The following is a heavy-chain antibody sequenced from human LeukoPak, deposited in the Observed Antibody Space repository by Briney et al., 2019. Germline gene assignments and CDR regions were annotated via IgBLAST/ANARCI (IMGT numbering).Heavy chain of an antibody. D-gene: IGHD6-13*01. V-gene: IGHV3-23*01. CDR2: ISGSGGST. J-gene: IGHJ5*02. CDR1: GFTFSSYA. Sequence: PGGSLRLSCAASGFTFSSYAMSWVRQAPGKGLEWVSAISGSGGSTYYADSVKGRFTISRDNSKNTLYLQMNSLRAEDTAVYYCAKPPKYSSSWLFWFDPWGQGTLVTVSS. CDR3: AKPPKYSSSWLFWFDP.